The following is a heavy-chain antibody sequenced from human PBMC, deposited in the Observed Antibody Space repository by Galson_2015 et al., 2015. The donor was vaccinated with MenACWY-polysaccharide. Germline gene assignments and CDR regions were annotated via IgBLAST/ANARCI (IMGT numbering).Heavy chain of an antibody. D-gene: IGHD6-13*01. V-gene: IGHV3-23*01. J-gene: IGHJ4*02. CDR2: SGSGGGL. Sequence: SLRISCAASGFSFSAYGMSWVRQAPGRGLEWVSGSGSGGGLYYADSVKGRFTVSRDNSNNTLYLQMNNLRAEDTAVYYCAEVGPRSSWTMGLDYWGQGTLVPVSS. CDR1: GFSFSAYG. CDR3: AEVGPRSSWTMGLDY.